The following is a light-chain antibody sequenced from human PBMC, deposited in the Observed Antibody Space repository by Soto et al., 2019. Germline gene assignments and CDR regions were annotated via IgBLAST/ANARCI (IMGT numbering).Light chain of an antibody. CDR2: DVS. CDR1: SSDVGAYNY. Sequence: QSALTQPASVSGSPGQSITISCTGTSSDVGAYNYVSWYQQHPGKAPKLMIFDVSNRPSGVSNRFSGSKSGKTASLTISGLQDEDEADYYCSSYTSSSIVVFGGGTKLTVL. CDR3: SSYTSSSIVV. V-gene: IGLV2-14*03. J-gene: IGLJ2*01.